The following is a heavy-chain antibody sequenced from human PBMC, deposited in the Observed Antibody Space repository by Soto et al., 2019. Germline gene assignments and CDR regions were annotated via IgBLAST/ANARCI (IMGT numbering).Heavy chain of an antibody. V-gene: IGHV3-23*01. J-gene: IGHJ4*02. Sequence: AGGALRLSCGASGFTFSSYAMSWVRQAPGKGLEWVSAISGSGGSTYYADSVKGRFTISRDNAKNSLYLQMNSLRAEDTAVYYCARDTYDLWSGYSLYWGQGTLVTVSS. CDR3: ARDTYDLWSGYSLY. D-gene: IGHD3-3*01. CDR1: GFTFSSYA. CDR2: ISGSGGST.